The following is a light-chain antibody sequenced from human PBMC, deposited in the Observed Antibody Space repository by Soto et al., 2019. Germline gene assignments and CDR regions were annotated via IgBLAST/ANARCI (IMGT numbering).Light chain of an antibody. Sequence: DIQTTQSPSSLSAFVGDRVTITCRASQGIRNDLVWYQQKPGKAPKRLIYGASSLQSGVPSRFSGSGSETEFTFTISSLQPEDFATYFCLQHNSYPRTFGQGTKVDIK. V-gene: IGKV1-17*01. CDR3: LQHNSYPRT. CDR1: QGIRND. CDR2: GAS. J-gene: IGKJ1*01.